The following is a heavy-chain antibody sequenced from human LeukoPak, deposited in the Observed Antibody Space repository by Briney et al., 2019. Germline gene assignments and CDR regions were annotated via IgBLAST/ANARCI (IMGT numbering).Heavy chain of an antibody. CDR1: GFTFSSYW. Sequence: GGSLRLSCVASGFTFSSYWMSWVRQAPGKGLEWVANIKQDGSEKYYVGSVKGRFTISRDNAKKSLYLQMNSLRAEDTAVYYCARVRYDSGWYDYWGQGALVIVSS. J-gene: IGHJ4*02. CDR3: ARVRYDSGWYDY. CDR2: IKQDGSEK. D-gene: IGHD6-19*01. V-gene: IGHV3-7*03.